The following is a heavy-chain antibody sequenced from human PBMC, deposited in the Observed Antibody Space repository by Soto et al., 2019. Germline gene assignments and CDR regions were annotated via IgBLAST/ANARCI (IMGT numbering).Heavy chain of an antibody. V-gene: IGHV4-61*05. D-gene: IGHD5-12*01. J-gene: IGHJ4*02. CDR3: ASRIVATATFAY. Sequence: SETLSLSCTVSGGSSRSSTDYWGWIRQPPGRGLEWIGFIYYAGSPKYNPSLNSRVPISVDTSKNQFSLTVTSVTAADTAVYSCASRIVATATFAYWGQGTLVTVSS. CDR1: GGSSRSSTDY. CDR2: IYYAGSP.